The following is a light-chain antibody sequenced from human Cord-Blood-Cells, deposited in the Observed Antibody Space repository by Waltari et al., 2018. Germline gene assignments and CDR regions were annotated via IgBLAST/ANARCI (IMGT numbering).Light chain of an antibody. Sequence: DRVTPHAPPTLSVSPAETSPLPCRASQSVSSNLACSQQNPGQAPRRLIYGASTRTTGIPARFSGSGSGTEFTLTISSLQSEDFAVYYCQQYNNWPRRYTFGQGTKLEIK. CDR1: QSVSSN. CDR3: QQYNNWPRRYT. CDR2: GAS. J-gene: IGKJ2*01. V-gene: IGKV3-15*01.